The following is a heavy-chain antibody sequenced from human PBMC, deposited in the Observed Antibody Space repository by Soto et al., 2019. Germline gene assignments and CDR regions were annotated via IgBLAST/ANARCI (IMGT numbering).Heavy chain of an antibody. CDR3: ARGRYDYVWGIYRYPFDY. D-gene: IGHD3-16*02. CDR1: GYTFTSYD. J-gene: IGHJ4*02. Sequence: QVQLVQAGAEVQKPGASVKVSGKASGYTFTSYDINWFRQATGQGLEWMGWMNPNSGNTGYAQKFPGRVTMTRTTSVSTAYMELSSLRSEDTAVYYGARGRYDYVWGIYRYPFDYWGQGTLVTVSS. CDR2: MNPNSGNT. V-gene: IGHV1-8*01.